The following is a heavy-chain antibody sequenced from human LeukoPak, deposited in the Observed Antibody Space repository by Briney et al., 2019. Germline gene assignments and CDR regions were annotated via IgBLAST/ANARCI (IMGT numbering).Heavy chain of an antibody. CDR2: IKQDGSEK. D-gene: IGHD2-15*01. V-gene: IGHV3-7*01. CDR3: ARDRGSYCSGGSCHFFDY. CDR1: GFTFRSYW. Sequence: GGSLRLSCATSGFTFRSYWISWVRQAPGKGLEWVANIKQDGSEKYYVDSVKGRFTISRDNAKNSLYLQMNSLRAEDTAVYYCARDRGSYCSGGSCHFFDYWGQRTLVTVSS. J-gene: IGHJ4*02.